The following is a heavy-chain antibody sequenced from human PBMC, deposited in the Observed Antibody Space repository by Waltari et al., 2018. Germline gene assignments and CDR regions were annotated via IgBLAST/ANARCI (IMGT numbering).Heavy chain of an antibody. CDR1: GGSFSGYY. J-gene: IGHJ3*02. Sequence: QVQLQQWGAGLLKPSETLSLTCAVYGGSFSGYYWSWIRQPPGTGLEWIWEINHSGSTNYNPSLKSRVTISVDTSKNQFSLKLSSVTAADTAVYYCATRSLGYYYDSSGHRAFDIWGQGTMVTVSS. D-gene: IGHD3-22*01. CDR2: INHSGST. V-gene: IGHV4-34*01. CDR3: ATRSLGYYYDSSGHRAFDI.